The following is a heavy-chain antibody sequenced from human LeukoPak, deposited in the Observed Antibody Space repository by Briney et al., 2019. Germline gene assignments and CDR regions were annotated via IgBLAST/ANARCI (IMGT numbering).Heavy chain of an antibody. Sequence: SQTLSLTCTVSGGSISSGSYYWSWIRQPAGKGLEWIGRIYNSGTTNYNPSLKSRVTISVDTSKKQFSLKLSSVTAADTAVYYCARVPYYYDSSGYHYYFDYWGQGTLVTVSS. D-gene: IGHD3-22*01. V-gene: IGHV4-61*02. CDR2: IYNSGTT. CDR3: ARVPYYYDSSGYHYYFDY. J-gene: IGHJ4*02. CDR1: GGSISSGSYY.